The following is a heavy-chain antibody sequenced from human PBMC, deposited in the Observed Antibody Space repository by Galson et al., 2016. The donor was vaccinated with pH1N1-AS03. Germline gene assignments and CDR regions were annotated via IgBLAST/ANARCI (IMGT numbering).Heavy chain of an antibody. CDR1: GFNFDNYA. Sequence: SLRLSCAASGFNFDNYAMHWVRQARGKGLEWVSGISWNSGTFDYADSVKGRFTISRDNAKNSLHLQMNSLTADDSALYYCAKSYHGDVFDIWGQGTMVTVSS. V-gene: IGHV3-9*01. CDR2: ISWNSGTF. CDR3: AKSYHGDVFDI. J-gene: IGHJ3*02. D-gene: IGHD2-21*01.